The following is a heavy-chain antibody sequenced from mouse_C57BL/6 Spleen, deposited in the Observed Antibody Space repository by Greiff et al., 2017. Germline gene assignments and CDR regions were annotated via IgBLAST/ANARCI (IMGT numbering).Heavy chain of an antibody. D-gene: IGHD1-1*01. J-gene: IGHJ1*03. CDR3: AREVLLRRYFDV. Sequence: QVQLQQSGAELVKPGASVKLSCKASGYTFTSSWMQLVKQRPGQGLEWIGAIDPSDSYTNYNQKFKGKATLTVDTSSSTASMQLSSLTSEDSAVYYCAREVLLRRYFDVWGTGTTVTVSS. CDR1: GYTFTSSW. V-gene: IGHV1-50*01. CDR2: IDPSDSYT.